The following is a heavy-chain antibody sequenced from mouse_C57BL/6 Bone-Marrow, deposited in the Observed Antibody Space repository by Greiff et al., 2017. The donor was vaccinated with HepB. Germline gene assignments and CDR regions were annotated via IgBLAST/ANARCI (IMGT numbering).Heavy chain of an antibody. D-gene: IGHD2-10*02. J-gene: IGHJ3*01. Sequence: EVKLMESGGGLVKPGGSLKLSCAASGFTFSSYTMSWVRQTPEKRLEWVATISGGGGNTYYPDSVKGRFTISRDNAKNPLYLQMSSLRSEDTALYYCARGYGNYPLAYWGQGTLVTVSA. CDR3: ARGYGNYPLAY. CDR1: GFTFSSYT. CDR2: ISGGGGNT. V-gene: IGHV5-9*01.